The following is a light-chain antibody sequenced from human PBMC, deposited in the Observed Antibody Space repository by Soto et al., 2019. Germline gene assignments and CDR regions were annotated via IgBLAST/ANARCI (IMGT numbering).Light chain of an antibody. Sequence: IQMTQSPSSLSASVGDRVTITCQASRDIDNYLNWYQQKPGKAPNLLIYDASNLETGVPLRFSGSRSGTHFTLTISSLQPDDIGTYYCHQYDNRPFTFGQVTKLEIK. V-gene: IGKV1-33*01. CDR2: DAS. J-gene: IGKJ2*01. CDR3: HQYDNRPFT. CDR1: RDIDNY.